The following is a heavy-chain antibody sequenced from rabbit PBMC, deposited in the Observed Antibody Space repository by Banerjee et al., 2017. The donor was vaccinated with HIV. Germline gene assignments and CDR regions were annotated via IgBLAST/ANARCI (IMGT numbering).Heavy chain of an antibody. CDR2: ISTSSGST. D-gene: IGHD4-1*01. CDR3: ARGVSSTGWAYNL. V-gene: IGHV1S45*01. Sequence: QEQLAESGGGLVQPEGSLTLTCTPSGFSFSGIYWICWVRQAPGKGLEWSACISTSSGSTWYASWVNGRFTISKASSTTVTLQLTSLTAADTAMYFCARGVSSTGWAYNLWGPGTLVTVS. CDR1: GFSFSGIYW. J-gene: IGHJ4*01.